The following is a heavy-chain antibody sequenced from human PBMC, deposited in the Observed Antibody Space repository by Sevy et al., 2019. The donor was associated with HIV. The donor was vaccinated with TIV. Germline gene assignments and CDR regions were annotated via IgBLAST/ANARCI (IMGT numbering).Heavy chain of an antibody. V-gene: IGHV1-2*02. Sequence: ASVRVSGKASGYTFTGYYRHWGRQAPGQGLEWMGWINPDSGGPNYAPKFQGRVTLTRDTSISTAYMELSRLKSDDTAVYYCVRDDRDGYFDYWGQGTLVTVSS. CDR1: GYTFTGYY. CDR3: VRDDRDGYFDY. J-gene: IGHJ4*02. CDR2: INPDSGGP.